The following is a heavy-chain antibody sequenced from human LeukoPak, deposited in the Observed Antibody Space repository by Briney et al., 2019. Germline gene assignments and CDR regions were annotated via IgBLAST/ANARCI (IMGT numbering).Heavy chain of an antibody. D-gene: IGHD1-1*01. V-gene: IGHV4-59*01. CDR1: GGSTSSFY. CDR2: IYYSGST. CDR3: ARHGTSGTNLNWFDP. Sequence: PSETLSLTCTVSGGSTSSFYWSWIRQPPGKGLEWIGYIYYSGSTNYNPSLKSRVTISVDTSKNQFSLKLSSVTAADTAVHYCARHGTSGTNLNWFDPWGQGTLVTVSS. J-gene: IGHJ5*02.